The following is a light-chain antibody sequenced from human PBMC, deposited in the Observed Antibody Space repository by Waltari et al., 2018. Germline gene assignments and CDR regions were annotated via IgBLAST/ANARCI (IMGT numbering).Light chain of an antibody. CDR3: ASWDDSLDGV. V-gene: IGLV1-44*01. Sequence: QSVLTQPPSVFGTPGRRVIISCSGSSSNIGHNAVTWYQQFPRATPKLLIYENTRRPSGVPDRFSGSKSGTSASLAISGLRSEDEAIYYCASWDDSLDGVFGGGTTLTVL. J-gene: IGLJ2*01. CDR2: ENT. CDR1: SSNIGHNA.